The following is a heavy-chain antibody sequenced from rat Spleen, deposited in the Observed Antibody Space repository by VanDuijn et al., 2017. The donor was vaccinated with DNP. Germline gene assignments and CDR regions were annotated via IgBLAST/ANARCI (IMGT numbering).Heavy chain of an antibody. Sequence: EVQLVESGGGLGQPGNSLKLSCEASGFTFSDYAMAWVRQSPKQGLEWVATIVYDGSKTYYRDSVKGRFTISRDNAKSTLYLQMNSLRSEDMATYYCARWYNSGYYFDYWGQGVMVTVSS. CDR3: ARWYNSGYYFDY. CDR2: IVYDGSKT. D-gene: IGHD4-3*01. V-gene: IGHV5-17*01. CDR1: GFTFSDYA. J-gene: IGHJ2*01.